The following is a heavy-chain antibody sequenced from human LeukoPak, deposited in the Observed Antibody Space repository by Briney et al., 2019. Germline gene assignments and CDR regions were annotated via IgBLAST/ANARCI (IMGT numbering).Heavy chain of an antibody. V-gene: IGHV1-24*01. D-gene: IGHD2/OR15-2a*01. CDR2: FDPEDGET. CDR3: TTLVGDIIIVDTWFDP. Sequence: ASVKVSCKVSGYTLTELSMHWVRQAPGKGLEWMGGFDPEDGETIYAQKFQGRVTMTEDTSTDTAYMELSSLRSEDTAVYYCTTLVGDIIIVDTWFDPWGQGTLVTVSS. J-gene: IGHJ5*02. CDR1: GYTLTELS.